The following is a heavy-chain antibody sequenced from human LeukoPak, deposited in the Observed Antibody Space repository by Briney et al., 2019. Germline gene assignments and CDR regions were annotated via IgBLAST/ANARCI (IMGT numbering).Heavy chain of an antibody. CDR3: SRSRPKFKDFDY. CDR1: GSTFSSYG. J-gene: IGHJ4*02. Sequence: GGSLRLSCAASGSTFSSYGMHWVRQAPGKGLDWVALISSDGSSKYYAGSVKGRFTISRDNSKNTLYLQMNSLRAEDTAVYYCSRSRPKFKDFDYWGQGTLVTVSS. V-gene: IGHV3-30*03. CDR2: ISSDGSSK.